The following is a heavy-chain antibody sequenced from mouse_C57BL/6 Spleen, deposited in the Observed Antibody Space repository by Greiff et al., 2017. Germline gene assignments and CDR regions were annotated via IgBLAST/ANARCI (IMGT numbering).Heavy chain of an antibody. CDR3: ARDHYGSSPITY. Sequence: VQLQQSGAELVKPGASVKLSCTASGFNIKDYYMHWVKQRTEQGLEWIGRIDPEDGETKYAPKYQGKATITADTSSNTAYLHLSSLTPEDTAVYYCARDHYGSSPITYWGQGTLVTISA. D-gene: IGHD1-1*01. CDR2: IDPEDGET. V-gene: IGHV14-2*01. J-gene: IGHJ3*01. CDR1: GFNIKDYY.